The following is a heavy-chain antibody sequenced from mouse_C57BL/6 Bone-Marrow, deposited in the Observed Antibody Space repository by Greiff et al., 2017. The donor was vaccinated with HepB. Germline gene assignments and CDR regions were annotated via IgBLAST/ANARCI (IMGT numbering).Heavy chain of an antibody. CDR1: GYTFTSYT. CDR2: INPSSGYT. J-gene: IGHJ2*01. D-gene: IGHD2-4*01. Sequence: ESGAELARPGASVKMSCKASGYTFTSYTMHWVKQRPGQGLEWIGYINPSSGYTKYNQKFKDKATLTADKSSSTAYMQLSSLTSEDSAVYYCAFYDYDYVDYWGQGTTLTVSS. CDR3: AFYDYDYVDY. V-gene: IGHV1-4*01.